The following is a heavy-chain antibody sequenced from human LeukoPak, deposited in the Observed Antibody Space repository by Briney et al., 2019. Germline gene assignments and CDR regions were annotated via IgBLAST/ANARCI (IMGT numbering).Heavy chain of an antibody. V-gene: IGHV4-34*01. Sequence: MTSETLSLTCAVHGASLSDYYWTWIRQSPEKGLECIGAIDHRGSANYNPSLESRVTISLDTPKNQFSLNLASVTAADTAVYYCTSLFSASGTFDSWGQGTLVAVSS. CDR3: TSLFSASGTFDS. D-gene: IGHD3-10*01. J-gene: IGHJ4*02. CDR2: IDHRGSA. CDR1: GASLSDYY.